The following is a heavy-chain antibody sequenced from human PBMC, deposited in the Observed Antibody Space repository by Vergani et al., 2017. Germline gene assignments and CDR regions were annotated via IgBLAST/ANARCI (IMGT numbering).Heavy chain of an antibody. CDR2: MNTYSGNT. V-gene: IGHV1-8*01. CDR3: ARGHMVRGVYRWFDP. D-gene: IGHD3-10*01. CDR1: GYTFTNYD. Sequence: QAQLVQSGAEVKKPGASMKVSCKASGYTFTNYDINWVRQATGQGLEWMGWMNTYSGNTAYAQKFQDRVTMTRNTSISTGYMELRSLRSEDTAVYYCARGHMVRGVYRWFDPWGQGTLVTVSS. J-gene: IGHJ5*02.